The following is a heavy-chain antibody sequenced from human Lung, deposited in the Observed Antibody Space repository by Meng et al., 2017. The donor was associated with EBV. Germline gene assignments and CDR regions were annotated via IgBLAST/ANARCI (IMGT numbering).Heavy chain of an antibody. D-gene: IGHD2-15*01. V-gene: IGHV3-21*01. CDR3: ARRSGRDVVVVVATTGPFGY. CDR2: ISSSSTYI. J-gene: IGHJ4*02. Sequence: EEQLVESGXXLVKPGGXLGLACAXSGFTLRSYSMNWVRQAPGKGLEWVSSISSSSTYIYYADSVKGRFTISRDNAKNSLYLQMNSLRAEDTAVYYCARRSGRDVVVVVATTGPFGYWGQGTLVTVSS. CDR1: GFTLRSYS.